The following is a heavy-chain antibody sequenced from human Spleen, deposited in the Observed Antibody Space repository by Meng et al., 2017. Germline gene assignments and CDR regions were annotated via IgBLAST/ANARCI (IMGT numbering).Heavy chain of an antibody. CDR3: ARDKVVGDTRFDP. J-gene: IGHJ5*02. V-gene: IGHV3-7*01. Sequence: EVQRVEYGGVCVRPGGSLGLSCAASGFTFSNYWMSWVRQAPGKGLEWVANIKQDGSDKYYVDSVKGRFTISRDNAKNSVYLQMNSLRAEDTAVYYCARDKVVGDTRFDPWGQGTLVTVSS. CDR1: GFTFSNYW. D-gene: IGHD1-26*01. CDR2: IKQDGSDK.